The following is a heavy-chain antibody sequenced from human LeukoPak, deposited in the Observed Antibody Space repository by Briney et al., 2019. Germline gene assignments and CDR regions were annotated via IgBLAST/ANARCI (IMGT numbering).Heavy chain of an antibody. Sequence: SETLSLTCTVSGGSISSYYWSWIRQPPGKGLEWIGYIYYSGSTNYNPSLKSRVTISVDTSKNQFSLKLSSVTAADTAVYFCARPLSTGGFDPWGQGTLVTVSS. CDR1: GGSISSYY. CDR2: IYYSGST. V-gene: IGHV4-59*08. J-gene: IGHJ5*02. CDR3: ARPLSTGGFDP. D-gene: IGHD3-10*01.